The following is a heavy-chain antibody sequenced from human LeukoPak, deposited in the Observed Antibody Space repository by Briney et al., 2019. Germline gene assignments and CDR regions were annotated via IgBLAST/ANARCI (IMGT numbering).Heavy chain of an antibody. J-gene: IGHJ6*03. Sequence: GGSLRLSCAASGFTFSSYSMNWVRQAPGKGLEWVSSISSSSSYIYYADSVKGRFTISRDNSKNSLYLQMNSLRAEDTAVYYCARWLQVPYYYMDVWGKGTTVTVSS. CDR1: GFTFSSYS. V-gene: IGHV3-21*01. CDR3: ARWLQVPYYYMDV. CDR2: ISSSSSYI. D-gene: IGHD5-24*01.